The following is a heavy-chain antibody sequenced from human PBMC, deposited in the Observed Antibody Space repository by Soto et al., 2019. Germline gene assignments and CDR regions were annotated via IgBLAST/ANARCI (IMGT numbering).Heavy chain of an antibody. V-gene: IGHV2-70*11. D-gene: IGHD3-9*01. CDR1: GFSLSTSGMC. CDR2: IDWDDDK. Sequence: SGPTLVNPTQTLTLTCTFSGFSLSTSGMCVSWIRQPPGKALEWLARIDWDDDKYYSTSLKTRLTISKDTSKNQVVLTMTNMDLFYISSYYCARMVRYYDILTGYWSGYYFDYWGQ. J-gene: IGHJ4*02. CDR3: ARMVRYYDILTGYWSGYYFDY.